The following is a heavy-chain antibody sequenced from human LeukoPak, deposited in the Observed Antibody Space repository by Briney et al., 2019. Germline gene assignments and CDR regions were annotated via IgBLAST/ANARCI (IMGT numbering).Heavy chain of an antibody. V-gene: IGHV3-23*01. CDR3: AKMKGHPLPKYYMDV. CDR2: ISGSGDNT. CDR1: GFTFSGFA. Sequence: GGSLRLSCAASGFTFSGFAMSWARRTPGKGLEWVSGISGSGDNTLCADSVKGRFTISRDNSKNTLYLEMNSLRAEDTAIYYCAKMKGHPLPKYYMDVWGQGTTVTVSS. J-gene: IGHJ6*01. D-gene: IGHD1-26*01.